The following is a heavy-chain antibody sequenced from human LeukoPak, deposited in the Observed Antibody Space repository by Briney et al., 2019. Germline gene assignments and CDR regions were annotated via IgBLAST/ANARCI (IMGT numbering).Heavy chain of an antibody. CDR3: VRITQGTVDY. V-gene: IGHV4-59*01. CDR1: GGSISSYY. J-gene: IGHJ4*02. CDR2: ISDSGST. Sequence: PSETLSLTCSVSGGSISSYYWGWIQQPPGKGLEWIGYISDSGSTNYTPSLKSRVTISVDTSKNQFSLKLSSVTAADTAVYYCVRITQGTVDYWGQGTLVTVSS.